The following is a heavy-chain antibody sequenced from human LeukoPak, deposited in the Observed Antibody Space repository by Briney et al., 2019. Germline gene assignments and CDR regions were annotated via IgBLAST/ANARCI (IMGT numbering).Heavy chain of an antibody. V-gene: IGHV3-7*01. Sequence: GGSLRLSCAASGFSFTTYWMSWVRQAPGKGLEWVANIKQDGTEKYYVDSVKGRFTISRDNAKNSLSLQMNSLRVEETAVYYCAKLAKYFYGSETYYFFEHWGQGTPVTASS. CDR1: GFSFTTYW. CDR2: IKQDGTEK. CDR3: AKLAKYFYGSETYYFFEH. D-gene: IGHD3-10*01. J-gene: IGHJ4*02.